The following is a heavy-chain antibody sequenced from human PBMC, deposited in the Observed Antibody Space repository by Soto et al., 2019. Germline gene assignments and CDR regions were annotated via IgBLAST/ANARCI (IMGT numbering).Heavy chain of an antibody. D-gene: IGHD3-10*01. Sequence: QAQLVESGGGVVQPGRSLRLSCVTSGFNFRSYGMHWVRQAPGKGLEWGAVIWHDGSKIYYADSVKGRFTISRDNSKDTLFLQMHSVRAEDTAVYFCATELTYFHSGILGMDVWGQGTTVTVSS. V-gene: IGHV3-33*03. CDR1: GFNFRSYG. CDR3: ATELTYFHSGILGMDV. J-gene: IGHJ6*02. CDR2: IWHDGSKI.